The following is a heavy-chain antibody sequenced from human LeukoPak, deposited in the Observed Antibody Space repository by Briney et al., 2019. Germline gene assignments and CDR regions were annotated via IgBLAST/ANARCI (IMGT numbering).Heavy chain of an antibody. CDR3: ARRDSSSSWYFDL. Sequence: PSETLSLTCTVSGGSISSSSYYWGWIRQPPGKGLEWIGSIYYSGSTYYNPSLKSRVTISVDTSKSQFSLKLNSVTAADTAVYFCARRDSSSSWYFDLWGRGTLVTVSS. CDR1: GGSISSSSYY. CDR2: IYYSGST. D-gene: IGHD6-13*01. J-gene: IGHJ2*01. V-gene: IGHV4-39*07.